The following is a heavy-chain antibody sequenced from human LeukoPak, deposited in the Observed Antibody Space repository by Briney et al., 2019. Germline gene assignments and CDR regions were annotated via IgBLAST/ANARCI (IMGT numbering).Heavy chain of an antibody. Sequence: SETLSLTCAVYGGSFSGYYWSWIRQPPGKGLEWIGEINHSGSTNYNPSLKSRVTISVDTSKNQFSLKLSSVTAADTAVYYCGRVGGNGSGSYYKKNNYYYYYMDVWGKGTTVTVSS. CDR2: INHSGST. V-gene: IGHV4-34*01. CDR1: GGSFSGYY. D-gene: IGHD3-10*01. J-gene: IGHJ6*03. CDR3: GRVGGNGSGSYYKKNNYYYYYMDV.